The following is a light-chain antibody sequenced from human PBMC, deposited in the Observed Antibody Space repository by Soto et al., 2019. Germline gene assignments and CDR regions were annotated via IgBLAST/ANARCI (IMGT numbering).Light chain of an antibody. CDR1: SSDIGGYDY. V-gene: IGLV2-14*03. J-gene: IGLJ1*01. CDR2: DVS. CDR3: SSFTSSTTRV. Sequence: QSVLTQPASVSGSPGQSITISCTGSSSDIGGYDYVSWYQQYPGKAPKRMIYDVSNRPSGVSNRFSGSKSGNTASLTISGLQADDEADYYCSSFTSSTTRVFGTGTKLTVL.